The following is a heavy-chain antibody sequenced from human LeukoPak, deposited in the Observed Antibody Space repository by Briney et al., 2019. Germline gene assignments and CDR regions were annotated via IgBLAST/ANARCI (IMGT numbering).Heavy chain of an antibody. J-gene: IGHJ4*02. CDR3: ARDVVAAAGTWDY. Sequence: SETLSLTCAVYGGSFSGYYWSWIRRPPGKGLEWIGEINHSGSTNYNPSLKSRVTISVETSKNQFSLKLSSVTAADTAVYYCARDVVAAAGTWDYWGQGTLVTVSS. V-gene: IGHV4-34*01. D-gene: IGHD6-13*01. CDR2: INHSGST. CDR1: GGSFSGYY.